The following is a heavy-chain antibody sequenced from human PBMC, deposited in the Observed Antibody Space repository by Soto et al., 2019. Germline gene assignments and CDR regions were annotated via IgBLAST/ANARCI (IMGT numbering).Heavy chain of an antibody. CDR2: IIPNIGTA. V-gene: IGHV1-69*13. CDR1: GYTFTRSG. J-gene: IGHJ4*02. D-gene: IGHD3-3*01. CDR3: ARGDFGL. Sequence: SVKVSCKASGYTFTRSGISWVRQAPGQGLEWMGGIIPNIGTANYAQTFQGRVTITADESTSTAYMELSSLRSEDTAVYYCARGDFGLWGQGTLVTVSS.